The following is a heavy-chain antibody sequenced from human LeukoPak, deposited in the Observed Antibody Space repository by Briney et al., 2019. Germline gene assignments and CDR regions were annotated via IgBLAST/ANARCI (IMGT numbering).Heavy chain of an antibody. J-gene: IGHJ4*02. CDR2: IFTSGST. CDR1: GDSFSGYY. Sequence: SETLSLTCTVSGDSFSGYYWSWIRQPAGKGLEWIGRIFTSGSTNYNPSLKSRVTMSVDTSKNQFSLKLSSVTAADTAVYYCARVSSAAIWDYWGQGTLVTVSS. CDR3: ARVSSAAIWDY. V-gene: IGHV4-4*07. D-gene: IGHD2-2*01.